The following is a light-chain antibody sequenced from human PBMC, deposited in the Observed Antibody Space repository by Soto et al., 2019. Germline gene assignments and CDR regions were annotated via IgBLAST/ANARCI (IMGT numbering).Light chain of an antibody. V-gene: IGKV1-39*01. Sequence: DIQMTKYPSSLSASVGDRITITCRASQTIANYLNWYQQKPGKAPKLLIYTASNLERGVPSKFSGRGSGTDFTLTISSLQPEDSATYYCQQSYGVPVTFGGGTKVDVK. CDR3: QQSYGVPVT. J-gene: IGKJ4*01. CDR2: TAS. CDR1: QTIANY.